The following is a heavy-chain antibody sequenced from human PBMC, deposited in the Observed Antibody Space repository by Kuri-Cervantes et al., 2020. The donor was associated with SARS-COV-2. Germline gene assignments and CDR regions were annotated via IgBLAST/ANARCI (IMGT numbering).Heavy chain of an antibody. J-gene: IGHJ4*02. Sequence: GESLKISCIASGFTLSSYTMIWVRQAPGKAREWVSSISGSGSYIYYAYSLKGRFTISRDNSKNTLYLQMNSLRAEDTAVYYCARVLWFGDPPDYWGQGTLVTVSS. V-gene: IGHV3-21*01. D-gene: IGHD3-10*01. CDR3: ARVLWFGDPPDY. CDR2: ISGSGSYI. CDR1: GFTLSSYT.